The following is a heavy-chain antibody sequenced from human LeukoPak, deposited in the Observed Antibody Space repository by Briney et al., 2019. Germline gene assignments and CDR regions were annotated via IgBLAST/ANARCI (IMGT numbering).Heavy chain of an antibody. Sequence: PSETLSLTCPVSGGSISSYYWTWIRQPPGKALEWIGYIYYSGSTKYNPSLESRVTISVDTSKNQFSLKVTSVTAADTAVYYCARHSSGWYMSLDYWGQGTLVTVSS. V-gene: IGHV4-59*01. CDR2: IYYSGST. D-gene: IGHD6-19*01. J-gene: IGHJ4*02. CDR1: GGSISSYY. CDR3: ARHSSGWYMSLDY.